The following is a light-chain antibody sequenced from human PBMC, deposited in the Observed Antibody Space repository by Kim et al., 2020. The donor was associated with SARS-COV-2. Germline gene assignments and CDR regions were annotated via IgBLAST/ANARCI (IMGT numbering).Light chain of an antibody. CDR1: SSDVSDYNY. CDR2: DVS. V-gene: IGLV2-14*03. J-gene: IGLJ3*02. CDR3: CSYAGSSTWV. Sequence: QSVLTQPASVSGSPGQSITISCTGTSSDVSDYNYVSWYQQHPGKASKLMIYDVSNRPSGVSNRFSGSKSGNTASLTISGLQAEDEADYYCCSYAGSSTWVFGGGTQLTVL.